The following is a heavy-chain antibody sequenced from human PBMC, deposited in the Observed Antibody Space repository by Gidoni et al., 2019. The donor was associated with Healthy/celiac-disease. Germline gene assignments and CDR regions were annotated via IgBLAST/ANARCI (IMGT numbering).Heavy chain of an antibody. Sequence: QVQLQQWGAGLLKPSETLSLTCAVYGGSFSGYYWSWIRQPPGKGLEWIGEINHSGSTNYNPSLKSRVTISVDTSKNQFSLKLSSVTAADTAVYYCARGYSSSGYYYYYYGMDVWGQGTTVTVSS. J-gene: IGHJ6*02. CDR2: INHSGST. D-gene: IGHD6-6*01. V-gene: IGHV4-34*01. CDR1: GGSFSGYY. CDR3: ARGYSSSGYYYYYYGMDV.